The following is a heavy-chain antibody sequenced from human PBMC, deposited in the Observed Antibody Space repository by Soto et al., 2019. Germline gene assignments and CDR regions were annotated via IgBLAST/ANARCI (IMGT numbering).Heavy chain of an antibody. V-gene: IGHV3-30*18. CDR1: GFTFSSYG. CDR3: AKDLEQLVPHYYYGMDV. D-gene: IGHD6-13*01. Sequence: QVQLVESGGGVVQPGRSLRLSCAASGFTFSSYGMHWVRQAPGKGLERVAVISYDGSNKYYADSVKGRFTITRDNSKNTRYLQMNSLRAEDTAVYYCAKDLEQLVPHYYYGMDVWGQGTTVTVSS. J-gene: IGHJ6*02. CDR2: ISYDGSNK.